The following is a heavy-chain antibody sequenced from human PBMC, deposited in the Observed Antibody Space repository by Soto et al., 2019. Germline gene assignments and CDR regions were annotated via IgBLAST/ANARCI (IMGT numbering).Heavy chain of an antibody. CDR1: TFIFTNYA. CDR2: ISGSSGTT. Sequence: WGSLRLSCSASTFIFTNYAMSWVRQPPGEGLECVSAISGSSGTTYYAESVKGRFSISKDNSKNTLYLQLNSLRVEDTAIYYCATISDRGIAAALDFWGQGTLVTVSS. D-gene: IGHD6-13*01. V-gene: IGHV3-23*01. J-gene: IGHJ4*02. CDR3: ATISDRGIAAALDF.